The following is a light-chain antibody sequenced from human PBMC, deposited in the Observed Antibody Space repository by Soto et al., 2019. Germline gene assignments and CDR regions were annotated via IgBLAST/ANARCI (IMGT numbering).Light chain of an antibody. CDR3: QQRSNWPPLT. CDR2: DAS. Sequence: EIEVTQSPATLSLSPGERATLSCRTSQSVVSYLAWYQKKPGQAPRLLIYDASNRATGIPARFSGGGSGRDFTLTISSLEPEDFAVYYCQQRSNWPPLTFGGGNKVEI. J-gene: IGKJ4*01. V-gene: IGKV3-11*02. CDR1: QSVVSY.